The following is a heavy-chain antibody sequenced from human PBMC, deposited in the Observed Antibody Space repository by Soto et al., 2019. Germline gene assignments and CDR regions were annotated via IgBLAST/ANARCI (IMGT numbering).Heavy chain of an antibody. Sequence: PSETLSLTCAVSGGSISSGGYSWSWIRQPPGKGLEWIGYIYHSGSTYYNPSLKSRVTISVDRSKNQFSLKLSSVTAADTAVYYCASHRVGNAYGDYESINWGQGTLVTVSS. CDR3: ASHRVGNAYGDYESIN. J-gene: IGHJ4*02. V-gene: IGHV4-30-2*01. CDR2: IYHSGST. D-gene: IGHD4-17*01. CDR1: GGSISSGGYS.